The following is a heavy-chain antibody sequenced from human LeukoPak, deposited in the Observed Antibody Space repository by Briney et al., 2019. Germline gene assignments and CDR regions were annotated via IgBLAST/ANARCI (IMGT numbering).Heavy chain of an antibody. CDR2: IYYSGST. V-gene: IGHV4-39*01. CDR3: ARSGDSSGYYVYYYYMDV. D-gene: IGHD3-22*01. J-gene: IGHJ6*03. Sequence: KPSETLSLTCTVSGGSISSSSYYWGWIRQPPGKGLEWIGSIYYSGSTYYNPSLKSRVTISVDASKNQFSLKLSSVTAADTAVYYCARSGDSSGYYVYYYYMDVWGKGTTVTISS. CDR1: GGSISSSSYY.